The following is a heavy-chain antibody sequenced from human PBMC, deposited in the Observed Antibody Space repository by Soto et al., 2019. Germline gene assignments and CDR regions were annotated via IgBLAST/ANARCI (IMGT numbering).Heavy chain of an antibody. J-gene: IGHJ4*02. CDR1: GFTFSNYA. D-gene: IGHD2-21*02. CDR3: AHNCGVDCLSVFFY. Sequence: EVQLLESGGGLVQPGGSLRLSCAASGFTFSNYAMSWVRQAPGKGLEWVSGISGGGGSSYYADSVKGRFTISRDNSKNTLYLQMNSLRAEDTAAYYCAHNCGVDCLSVFFYWGQGTLVIVSS. CDR2: ISGGGGSS. V-gene: IGHV3-23*01.